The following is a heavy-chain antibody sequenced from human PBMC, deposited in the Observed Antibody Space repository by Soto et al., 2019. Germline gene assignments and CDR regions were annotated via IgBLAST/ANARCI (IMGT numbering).Heavy chain of an antibody. CDR2: IYYSGST. CDR1: GGSISSYY. V-gene: IGHV4-59*01. Sequence: SETLSLTCTVSGGSISSYYWSWIRQPPGKGLEWIGYIYYSGSTNYNPSPKSRVTISVDTSKNQFSLKLSAVTAPDTAVYYCAREGGVGATAFDYWGQGTLVTVSS. J-gene: IGHJ4*02. CDR3: AREGGVGATAFDY. D-gene: IGHD1-26*01.